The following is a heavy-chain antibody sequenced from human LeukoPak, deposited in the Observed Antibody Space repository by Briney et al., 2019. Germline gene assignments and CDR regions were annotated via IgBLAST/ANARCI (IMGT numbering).Heavy chain of an antibody. J-gene: IGHJ5*02. V-gene: IGHV3-33*01. CDR1: GFTFSSYG. CDR2: IWYDGSNK. CDR3: ARDGVAAADTTGRFDP. Sequence: GSLLLSCAASGFTFSSYGMHGVRPAPGKGLEGVAVIWYDGSNKYYADSVKGRFTISRDNSKNTLYLQMNSLRAEDTAVYYCARDGVAAADTTGRFDPWGQGTLVTVSS. D-gene: IGHD6-13*01.